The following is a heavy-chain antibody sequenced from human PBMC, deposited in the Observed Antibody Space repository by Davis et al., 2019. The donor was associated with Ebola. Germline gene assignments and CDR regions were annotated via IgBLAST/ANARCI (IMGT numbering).Heavy chain of an antibody. D-gene: IGHD6-13*01. CDR1: GGTFSSYA. Sequence: SVKVSCKASGGTFSSYAISWVRQAPGQGLEWMGGIIPIFGTANYAQKFQGRVTITADKSTSTAYMELSSLRSEDTAVYYCARKGEGAAAGYYYYYGMDVWGQGTTVTVSS. CDR2: IIPIFGTA. CDR3: ARKGEGAAAGYYYYYGMDV. J-gene: IGHJ6*02. V-gene: IGHV1-69*06.